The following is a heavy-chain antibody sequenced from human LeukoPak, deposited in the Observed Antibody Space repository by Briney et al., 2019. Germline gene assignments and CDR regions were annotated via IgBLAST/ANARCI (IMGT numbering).Heavy chain of an antibody. Sequence: ASVKVSCKASSYTFTSYSVTWVRQAPDQRLEWVGWISTYNGNTNYVQNLQGRVTMITDAFTNTAYMELRDLRSDDTAVYYCARSSGIMGPTTPDYWGQGTLVAVSS. CDR2: ISTYNGNT. CDR3: ARSSGIMGPTTPDY. CDR1: SYTFTSYS. V-gene: IGHV1-18*01. D-gene: IGHD6-19*01. J-gene: IGHJ4*02.